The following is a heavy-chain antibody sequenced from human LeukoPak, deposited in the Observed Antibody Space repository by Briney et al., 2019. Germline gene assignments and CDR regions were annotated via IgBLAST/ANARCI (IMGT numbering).Heavy chain of an antibody. D-gene: IGHD3-16*01. V-gene: IGHV4-39*01. CDR2: IYYTGST. J-gene: IGHJ4*02. CDR3: ARHFPGGSRMHS. Sequence: PSETLSLTCTVSGGSISSSSYYWGWIRQPPGKGLEWIGSIYYTGSTYYNPSLKSRVTISVDTSQNQFSLKSISVTAAATAVYYFARHFPGGSRMHSWGQGTLITVSS. CDR1: GGSISSSSYY.